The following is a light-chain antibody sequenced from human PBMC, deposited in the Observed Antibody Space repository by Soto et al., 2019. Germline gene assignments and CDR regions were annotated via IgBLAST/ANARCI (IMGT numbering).Light chain of an antibody. Sequence: IQLTQLPSSLSASVGDRVTITRRASQGVSSHLAWHQQKPGRAPKLLIYEVSTLQSGVPSRFSGSRSGPDFTLTISSLQPEDFATYYCQQSYSSPPTFGQGTKVDIK. J-gene: IGKJ1*01. CDR3: QQSYSSPPT. CDR2: EVS. CDR1: QGVSSH. V-gene: IGKV1-39*01.